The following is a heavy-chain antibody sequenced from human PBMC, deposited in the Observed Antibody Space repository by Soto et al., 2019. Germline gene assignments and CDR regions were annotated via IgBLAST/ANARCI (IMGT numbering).Heavy chain of an antibody. J-gene: IGHJ4*02. V-gene: IGHV3-53*02. CDR2: LYSGGTT. CDR3: ARGRKDFDY. CDR1: GFSVSSNY. Sequence: EVQLVETGGGLVQPGGSLRRSYAASGFSVSSNYMSWVRQAPGKGLEWVSVLYSGGTTYSADSVKGRFTISRDNSKHTLFLQLNNLRAEDTAVYYCARGRKDFDYWGKGTLVTVSS.